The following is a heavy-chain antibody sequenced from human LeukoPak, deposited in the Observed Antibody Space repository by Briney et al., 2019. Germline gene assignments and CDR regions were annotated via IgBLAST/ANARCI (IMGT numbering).Heavy chain of an antibody. J-gene: IGHJ6*03. V-gene: IGHV3-23*01. Sequence: PGGSLRLSCAASGFTFSSYAMSWVRQAPGKGLEWVSAISGSGGSTYYADSVKGRFTISRDNSKNTLYVQMNSLRAEDTAVYYCEVLLWFGEPKDYYYYYMDVWGKGTTVTVSS. CDR1: GFTFSSYA. CDR2: ISGSGGST. CDR3: EVLLWFGEPKDYYYYYMDV. D-gene: IGHD3-10*01.